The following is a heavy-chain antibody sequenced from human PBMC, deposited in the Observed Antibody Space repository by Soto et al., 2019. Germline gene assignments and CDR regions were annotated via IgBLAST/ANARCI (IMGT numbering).Heavy chain of an antibody. J-gene: IGHJ4*02. Sequence: GGSLRLSCAASGFTFDDYAMHWVRQAPGKGLEWVSGISWNSGSIGYADSVKGRFTISRDNAKNSLYLQMNSLRAEDTALYYCAKSKDHYDSSKLFDYWGQGTLVTVSS. CDR3: AKSKDHYDSSKLFDY. D-gene: IGHD3-22*01. CDR1: GFTFDDYA. V-gene: IGHV3-9*01. CDR2: ISWNSGSI.